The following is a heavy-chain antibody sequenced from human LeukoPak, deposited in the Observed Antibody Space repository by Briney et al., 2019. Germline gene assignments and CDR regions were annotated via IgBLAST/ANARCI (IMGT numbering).Heavy chain of an antibody. CDR3: ARDPRPGLRYFDWSMPQ. J-gene: IGHJ4*02. V-gene: IGHV4-31*03. CDR1: GGSISSGGYY. Sequence: PSQTLSLTCTVSGGSISSGGYYWSWIRQHPGKGLEWIGYIYYSGSTYYNPSLKSRVTISVDTSKNQFSLKLSSVTAADTAVYYCARDPRPGLRYFDWSMPQWGQGTLVTVSS. D-gene: IGHD3-9*01. CDR2: IYYSGST.